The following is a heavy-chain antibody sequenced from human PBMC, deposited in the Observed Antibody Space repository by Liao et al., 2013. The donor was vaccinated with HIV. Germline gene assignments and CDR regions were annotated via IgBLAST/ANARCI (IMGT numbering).Heavy chain of an antibody. D-gene: IGHD3-9*01. CDR1: GGSFSGYY. CDR2: INHSGST. V-gene: IGHV4-34*01. J-gene: IGHJ4*02. CDR3: ARYGMIRYFDWLSQYYFDY. Sequence: QVQLQQWGAGLLKPSETLSLTCAVYGGSFSGYYWSWIRQPPGKGLEWIGEINHSGSTNYNPSLKSRVTISVDTSKNQFSLKLSSVTAADTAVYYCARYGMIRYFDWLSQYYFDYWGQGTLVTVSS.